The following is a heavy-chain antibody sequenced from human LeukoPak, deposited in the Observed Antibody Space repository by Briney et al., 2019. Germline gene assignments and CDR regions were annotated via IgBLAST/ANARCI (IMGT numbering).Heavy chain of an antibody. J-gene: IGHJ4*02. CDR3: ARGISRRPYGSGSPFDY. CDR2: IYYSGST. V-gene: IGHV4-30-4*01. Sequence: PSQTLSLTCTVSGGSISSGDYYWSWIRQPPGKGLEWMGYIYYSGSTYYNPSLKSQVTISVDTSKNQFSLKLSSVTAADTAVYYCARGISRRPYGSGSPFDYWGQGTLVIVSS. D-gene: IGHD3-10*01. CDR1: GGSISSGDYY.